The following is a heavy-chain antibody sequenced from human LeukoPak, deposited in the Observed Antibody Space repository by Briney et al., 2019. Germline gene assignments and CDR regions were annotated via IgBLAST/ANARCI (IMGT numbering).Heavy chain of an antibody. CDR1: GLTFDDYA. CDR3: AGYNWNYYFDY. V-gene: IGHV3-43*02. CDR2: ISADGGTT. J-gene: IGHJ4*02. Sequence: GGSLRLSCAASGLTFDDYAIHWVRQAPGKGLEWVSLISADGGTTYYADSVKGRFTISRVNGKNSLYLQMNSLRTEDTALYYCAGYNWNYYFDYWGQGTLVTVSS. D-gene: IGHD1-7*01.